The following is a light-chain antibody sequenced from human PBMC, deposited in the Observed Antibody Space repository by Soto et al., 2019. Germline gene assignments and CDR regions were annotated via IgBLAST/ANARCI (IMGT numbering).Light chain of an antibody. CDR1: SSDVGGYNY. CDR2: EVT. V-gene: IGLV2-14*01. Sequence: QSVLAQPASVSGSPGQSITISCSGTSSDVGGYNYVSWYQHHPGKAPKLLIYEVTNRPSGVSNRFSGSKSGNTASLTISGLHAEDEAAYYCTSSTSISTWVFGGGTKVTVL. CDR3: TSSTSISTWV. J-gene: IGLJ3*02.